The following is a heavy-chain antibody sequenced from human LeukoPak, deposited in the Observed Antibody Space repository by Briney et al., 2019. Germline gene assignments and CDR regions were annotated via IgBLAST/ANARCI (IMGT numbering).Heavy chain of an antibody. CDR2: INPNSGGT. CDR3: ARDRYGSGTFYFDY. Sequence: GASVKVSCKASGYTFTGYYMHWVRQAPGQGLEWMGRINPNSGGTNYAQKLQGRVTMTRDTSISTAYMELSRLRSDDTAVYYCARDRYGSGTFYFDYWGQGTLVTVSS. D-gene: IGHD3-10*01. J-gene: IGHJ4*02. V-gene: IGHV1-2*06. CDR1: GYTFTGYY.